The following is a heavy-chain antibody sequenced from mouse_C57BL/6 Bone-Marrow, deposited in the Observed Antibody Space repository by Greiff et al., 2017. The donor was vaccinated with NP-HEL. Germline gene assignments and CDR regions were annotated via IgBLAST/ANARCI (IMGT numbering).Heavy chain of an antibody. Sequence: EVQLQQSGPGLVKPSQSLSLTCSVTGYSITSGYYWNWIRQFPGNKLEWMGYISYDGSNNYNPSLKNRISITRDTSKNQFFLKLNSVTTEDTATYYCASNWDDYWGQGTTLTVSS. CDR1: GYSITSGYY. V-gene: IGHV3-6*01. CDR3: ASNWDDY. CDR2: ISYDGSN. J-gene: IGHJ2*01. D-gene: IGHD4-1*01.